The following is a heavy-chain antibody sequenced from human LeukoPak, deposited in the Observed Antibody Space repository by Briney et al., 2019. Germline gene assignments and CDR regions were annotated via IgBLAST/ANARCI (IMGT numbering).Heavy chain of an antibody. CDR3: ARGRRGSYRYSWFDP. CDR1: GGSISSGGYY. CDR2: IYYSGST. V-gene: IGHV4-31*03. D-gene: IGHD3-16*02. J-gene: IGHJ5*02. Sequence: TPSVTCTVSGGSISSGGYYWSWIRQHPGKGLEWIGYIYYSGSTYYNPSLKSRVTISVDTSKNQFSLKLSSVTAADTAVYYCARGRRGSYRYSWFDPWGQGTLATVSS.